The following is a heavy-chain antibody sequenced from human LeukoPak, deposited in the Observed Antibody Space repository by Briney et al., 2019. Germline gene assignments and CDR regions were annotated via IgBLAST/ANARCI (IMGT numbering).Heavy chain of an antibody. CDR3: ARGGTFYRRTLLNYFDY. V-gene: IGHV1-69*05. D-gene: IGHD1-14*01. Sequence: SVKVSCKASAGTFSSYAISWVRQAPGQGHEWMGGIIPISGTANYAQKFQGRVTFTTDESTSTAYMELTSLRSEDTAVYYCARGGTFYRRTLLNYFDYWGQGSLVTVSS. J-gene: IGHJ4*02. CDR2: IIPISGTA. CDR1: AGTFSSYA.